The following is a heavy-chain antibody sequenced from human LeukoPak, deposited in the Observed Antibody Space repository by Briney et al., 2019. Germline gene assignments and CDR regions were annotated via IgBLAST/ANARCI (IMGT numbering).Heavy chain of an antibody. CDR1: GFTFSGYS. V-gene: IGHV3-48*01. D-gene: IGHD3-3*01. J-gene: IGHJ5*02. Sequence: PGGSLRLPCADSGFTFSGYSMNWVRQAPGKGLEWVSYISSSSSTIYYADSVKGRFTMSRDNAKKSLYLQMSSLRAEDTAVYYCARTNYDFWSGHNWFDPWGQGTLVTVSS. CDR2: ISSSSSTI. CDR3: ARTNYDFWSGHNWFDP.